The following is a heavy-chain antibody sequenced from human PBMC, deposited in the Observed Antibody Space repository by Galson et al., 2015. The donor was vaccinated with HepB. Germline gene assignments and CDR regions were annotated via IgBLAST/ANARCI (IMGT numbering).Heavy chain of an antibody. CDR1: GFTFEDYA. J-gene: IGHJ6*01. CDR2: ISWKSDFT. Sequence: SLRLSCAASGFTFEDYAMHWVRQVPGKGLEWVAGISWKSDFTGYADSVRGRFTISRDNAKYSLYLQMNSLRTKDTALYYCAQDLTYYYGSGSYFVGMNAWGQGTTVTVSA. V-gene: IGHV3-9*01. CDR3: AQDLTYYYGSGSYFVGMNA. D-gene: IGHD3-10*01.